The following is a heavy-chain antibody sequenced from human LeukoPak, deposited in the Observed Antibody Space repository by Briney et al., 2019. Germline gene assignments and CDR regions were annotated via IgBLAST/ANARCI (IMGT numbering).Heavy chain of an antibody. CDR2: ISAYNGNT. J-gene: IGHJ4*02. CDR3: ASDVGYCRSSSCYGLYY. CDR1: GYTFTNYG. V-gene: IGHV1-18*01. D-gene: IGHD2-2*01. Sequence: ASVTVSCKASGYTFTNYGVTWMRQAPGHGLEWMGWISAYNGNTKYAQKLQGRVTMTTDTSTSTAYMELRSLRSDDTAVYYCASDVGYCRSSSCYGLYYWGQGTLVTVSS.